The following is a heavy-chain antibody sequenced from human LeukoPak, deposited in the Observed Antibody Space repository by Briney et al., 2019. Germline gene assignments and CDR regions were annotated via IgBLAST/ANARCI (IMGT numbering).Heavy chain of an antibody. CDR2: INHSGST. V-gene: IGHV4-39*07. CDR3: ARLRAVYYYYYYMDV. CDR1: DDSLASHEYY. Sequence: SEALSLTCTLSDDSLASHEYYWGWIRQPPGKGLEWIGEINHSGSTNYNPSLKSRVSISVDTSKNQFSLKLSSVTAADTAVYYCARLRAVYYYYYYMDVWGKGTTVTISS. J-gene: IGHJ6*03.